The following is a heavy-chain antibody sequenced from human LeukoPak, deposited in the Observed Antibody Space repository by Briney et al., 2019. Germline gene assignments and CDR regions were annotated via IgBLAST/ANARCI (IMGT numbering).Heavy chain of an antibody. CDR3: ARAHTPTIIVVVPAAIGY. CDR1: GFTFSSYS. CDR2: ISSSSSYI. D-gene: IGHD2-2*02. V-gene: IGHV3-21*01. Sequence: GGSLRLSCAASGFTFSSYSMNWVRQAPGKGLEWVSSISSSSSYIYYVDSVKGRFTISRDNAKNSLYLQMNSLRAEDTAVYYCARAHTPTIIVVVPAAIGYWGQGTLVTVSS. J-gene: IGHJ4*02.